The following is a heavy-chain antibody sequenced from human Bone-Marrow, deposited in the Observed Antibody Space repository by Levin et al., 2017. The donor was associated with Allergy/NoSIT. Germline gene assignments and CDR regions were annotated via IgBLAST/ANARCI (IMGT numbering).Heavy chain of an antibody. D-gene: IGHD3-16*01. CDR1: GFSVSNSF. V-gene: IGHV3-11*03. J-gene: IGHJ4*02. Sequence: GGSLRLSCAASGFSVSNSFLTWIRQAPGKGLEWISYISDNDFIKYADSAKGRFTISRDNAKNSLHLQMNSLRVADTAVYYCAAVPLTSAYLEYWGQGTLDTVSS. CDR2: ISDNDFI. CDR3: AAVPLTSAYLEY.